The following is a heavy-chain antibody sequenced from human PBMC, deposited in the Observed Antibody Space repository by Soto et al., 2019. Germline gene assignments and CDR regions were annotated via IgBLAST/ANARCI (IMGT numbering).Heavy chain of an antibody. Sequence: SVKVSCKASGYTFTSYGISWVRQAPGQGLEWMGWISAYNGNTNYAQKLQGRVTMTTDTSTSTAYMDLRSLRSDDTAVYYCAREPEQLVYYYGMDVWGQGTTVTVSS. CDR1: GYTFTSYG. J-gene: IGHJ6*02. D-gene: IGHD6-13*01. CDR2: ISAYNGNT. V-gene: IGHV1-18*04. CDR3: AREPEQLVYYYGMDV.